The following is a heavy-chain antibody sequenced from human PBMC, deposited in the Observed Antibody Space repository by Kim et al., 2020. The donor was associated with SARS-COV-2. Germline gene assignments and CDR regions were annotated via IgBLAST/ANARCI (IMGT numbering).Heavy chain of an antibody. D-gene: IGHD3-3*01. CDR3: ARESSGPYYDFWSGYWSYGMDV. CDR1: GYTFTSYG. J-gene: IGHJ6*02. CDR2: ISAYNGNT. V-gene: IGHV1-18*01. Sequence: ASVKVSCKASGYTFTSYGISWVRQAPGQGLEWMGWISAYNGNTNYAQKLQGRVTMTTDTSTSTAYMELRSLRSDDTAVYYCARESSGPYYDFWSGYWSYGMDVWGQGTTVTVSS.